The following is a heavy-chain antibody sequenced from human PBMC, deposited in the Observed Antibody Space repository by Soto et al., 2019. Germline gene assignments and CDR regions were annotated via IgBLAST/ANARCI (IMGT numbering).Heavy chain of an antibody. CDR2: ISTYIGNT. D-gene: IGHD2-8*01. CDR3: ARDDVGYCSNGVCYTKPLDY. Sequence: QVQLVQSGAEVKKPGASVKVSCKASGYTFTSYGISWVRQAPGQGLEWMGWISTYIGNTHYAQKFQGRVTMTKDTSTTTAYLELRSLRSDDTAVYYCARDDVGYCSNGVCYTKPLDYWGQGALVTVSS. J-gene: IGHJ4*02. V-gene: IGHV1-18*01. CDR1: GYTFTSYG.